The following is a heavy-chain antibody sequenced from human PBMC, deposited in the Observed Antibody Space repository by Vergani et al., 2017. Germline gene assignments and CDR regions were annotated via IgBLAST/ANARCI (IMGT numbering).Heavy chain of an antibody. V-gene: IGHV3-23*01. CDR3: AKNFFSRTSCYTPPDAFDI. CDR1: GFTFSSYA. Sequence: EVQLLESGGGLVQPGGSLRLSCAASGFTFSSYAMSWVRQAPGKGLEWVSAISGSGGSTYYADSVKGRFTISRDNSKNTLYLQMNSLRAEDTAVYYCAKNFFSRTSCYTPPDAFDIWGQGTMVTVSS. J-gene: IGHJ3*02. D-gene: IGHD2-2*02. CDR2: ISGSGGST.